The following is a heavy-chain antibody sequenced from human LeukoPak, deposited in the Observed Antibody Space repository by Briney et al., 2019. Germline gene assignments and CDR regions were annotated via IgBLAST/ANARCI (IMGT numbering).Heavy chain of an antibody. CDR1: GLTFSSYW. D-gene: IGHD3-22*01. Sequence: PGGSLRLSCAASGLTFSSYWMSWVRHAPGKGLEWVANIRQDGSEKQYVDSVKGRFTLSRDNAKNSLYLQMNSLRADDTAVYYCASFSGYYFYFDYWGQGALVTVSS. V-gene: IGHV3-7*01. CDR2: IRQDGSEK. CDR3: ASFSGYYFYFDY. J-gene: IGHJ4*02.